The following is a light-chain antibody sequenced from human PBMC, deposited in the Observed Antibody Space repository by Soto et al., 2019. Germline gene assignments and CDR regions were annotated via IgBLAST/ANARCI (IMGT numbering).Light chain of an antibody. J-gene: IGLJ1*01. CDR2: DVT. V-gene: IGLV2-14*03. CDR1: SSDVGGYNY. Sequence: QSVLTQPASVSGSPGQSITISCTGTSSDVGGYNYVYWYQQQPGKVPKLMIYDVTNRPSGVSNRFSGSKSGNTASLTISGLQVEDEADYYCNSYTSSSTYVFGTGTKVTVL. CDR3: NSYTSSSTYV.